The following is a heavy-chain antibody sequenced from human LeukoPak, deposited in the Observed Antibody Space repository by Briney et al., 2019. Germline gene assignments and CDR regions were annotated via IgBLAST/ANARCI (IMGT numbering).Heavy chain of an antibody. D-gene: IGHD6-13*01. J-gene: IGHJ5*02. CDR3: ARDAVYSSSLNWFDP. V-gene: IGHV7-4-1*02. CDR2: INTNTGNP. CDR1: GYTFTSSA. Sequence: ASVKVSCKASGYTFTSSAMNWVRQAPGQGLEFMGWINTNTGNPTYAQGFTGRFVFSLDTSVSTAHLQISSLKAEDTAVYYCARDAVYSSSLNWFDPWGQGTLVTVSS.